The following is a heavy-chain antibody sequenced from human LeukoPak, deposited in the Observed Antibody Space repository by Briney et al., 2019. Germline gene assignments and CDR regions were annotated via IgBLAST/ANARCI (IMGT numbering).Heavy chain of an antibody. D-gene: IGHD6-13*01. CDR1: GGSISSGGYY. J-gene: IGHJ4*02. V-gene: IGHV4-31*03. CDR3: ARVVVGIAAAVD. CDR2: IYYSGST. Sequence: SETLSLTCTVSGGSISSGGYYWSWLRQHPGKGLEWIEYIYYSGSTYYNPSLKSRVTISVDPSKNQFSLKLSSMTAADTAVYYCARVVVGIAAAVDWGQGTLVTVSS.